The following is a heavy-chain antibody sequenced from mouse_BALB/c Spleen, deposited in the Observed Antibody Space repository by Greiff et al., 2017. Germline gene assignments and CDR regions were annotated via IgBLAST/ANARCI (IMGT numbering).Heavy chain of an antibody. CDR2: ISTYYGDA. CDR3: ARESYYGYAWFAY. CDR1: GYTFTDYV. Sequence: QVQLQQSGAELVRPGVSVKISCKGSGYTFTDYVMHWVKQSHAKSLEWIGVISTYYGDASYNQKFKGKATMTVDKSSSTAYMELARLTSEDSAIYYCARESYYGYAWFAYWGQGTLVTVSA. V-gene: IGHV1S137*01. J-gene: IGHJ3*01. D-gene: IGHD2-9*01.